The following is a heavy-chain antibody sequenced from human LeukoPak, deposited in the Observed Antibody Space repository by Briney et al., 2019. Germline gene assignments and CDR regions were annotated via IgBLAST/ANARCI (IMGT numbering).Heavy chain of an antibody. V-gene: IGHV3-30*18. D-gene: IGHD3-22*01. J-gene: IGHJ4*02. CDR2: ISYDGSNK. CDR3: AKLYYDSSGYPDDY. Sequence: PRGSLRLSCAASGFTFSSYGMHWVRQAPGKGLEWVAVISYDGSNKYYADSVKGRFTISRDNSKNTLYLQMNSLRAEDTAVYYCAKLYYDSSGYPDDYWGQGTLVTASS. CDR1: GFTFSSYG.